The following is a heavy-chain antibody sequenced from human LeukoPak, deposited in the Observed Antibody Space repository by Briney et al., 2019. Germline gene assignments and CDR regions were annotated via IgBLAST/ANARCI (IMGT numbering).Heavy chain of an antibody. D-gene: IGHD3-9*01. Sequence: SETLSLTCTVSGYSLSGGYYWGWIRQPPGKGQEGIGIIYHSGKTYYNPSLESRVIISLDTSKNQFSLKMSSVTAADTAVYYCASLRHYDILTGSMDVWGKGTTVTVSS. CDR3: ASLRHYDILTGSMDV. V-gene: IGHV4-38-2*02. CDR1: GYSLSGGYY. CDR2: IYHSGKT. J-gene: IGHJ6*03.